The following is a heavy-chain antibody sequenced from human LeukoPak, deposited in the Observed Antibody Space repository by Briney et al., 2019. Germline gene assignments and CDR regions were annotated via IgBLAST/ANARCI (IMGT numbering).Heavy chain of an antibody. V-gene: IGHV1-8*01. CDR3: TRAGERPIRYFDY. D-gene: IGHD3-9*01. CDR2: MNPNSGNT. J-gene: IGHJ4*02. CDR1: AYSFSSYD. Sequence: GASVKVSCKASAYSFSSYDINWVRQATGQGLEWMGWMNPNSGNTGYAQKFQGRVIMTRNTSINTAYMELSGLISEDTAVYFCTRAGERPIRYFDYWGQGTLVTVSP.